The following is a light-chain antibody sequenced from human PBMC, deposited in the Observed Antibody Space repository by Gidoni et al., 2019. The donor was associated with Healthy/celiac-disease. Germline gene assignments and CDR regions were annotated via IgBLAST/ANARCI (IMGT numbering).Light chain of an antibody. CDR2: GAS. Sequence: EIVLTQSPGTLSLSPGERATLSCRASQSVTRNYLAWYQQKPGQAPRLLTYGASSRTSGIPDRFSGSGSGTDFTLTISRLEPEDFAMYYCQQYGNTPFTFGGGAKVEI. CDR3: QQYGNTPFT. J-gene: IGKJ4*01. V-gene: IGKV3-20*01. CDR1: QSVTRNY.